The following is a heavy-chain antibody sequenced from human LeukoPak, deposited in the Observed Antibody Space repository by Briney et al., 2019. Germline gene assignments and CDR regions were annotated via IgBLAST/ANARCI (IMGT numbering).Heavy chain of an antibody. V-gene: IGHV3-7*01. J-gene: IGHJ3*02. CDR3: ARDRSYYYDSSGYPHDAFDI. Sequence: PGGSLRLSCAASGFTFSSYWMSWVRQAPGKGLEWVANIKQDESEKYYVDSVEGRFTISRDNAKNSLYLQMNSLRAEDTAVYYCARDRSYYYDSSGYPHDAFDIWGQGTMVTVSS. CDR1: GFTFSSYW. D-gene: IGHD3-22*01. CDR2: IKQDESEK.